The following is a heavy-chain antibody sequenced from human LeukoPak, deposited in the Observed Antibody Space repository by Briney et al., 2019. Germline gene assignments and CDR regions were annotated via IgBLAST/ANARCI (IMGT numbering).Heavy chain of an antibody. CDR1: GYTFTAYY. CDR2: INPNSGV. CDR3: ASYDSSAGY. Sequence: ASVKVSCKASGYTFTAYYMHWVRQAPGQGLEWMGWINPNSGVKYAQKFQGRVTMTRDTSISTAYMELTTLRSDDTAVYYCASYDSSAGYWGQGTLVTVSS. V-gene: IGHV1-2*02. D-gene: IGHD3-22*01. J-gene: IGHJ4*02.